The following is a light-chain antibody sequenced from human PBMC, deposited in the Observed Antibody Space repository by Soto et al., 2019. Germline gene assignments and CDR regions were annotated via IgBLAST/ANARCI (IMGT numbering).Light chain of an antibody. CDR2: AAS. Sequence: DIQMTQSPSSLSASVGDRVTITCRASQGINNFLAWYQQKPGKVPKLLIYAASTLLSGVPSRFSGSGSGTDFTLTISSLQPEDVATCYCQKYNSALWTFGQGTKVDIK. CDR3: QKYNSALWT. V-gene: IGKV1-27*01. J-gene: IGKJ1*01. CDR1: QGINNF.